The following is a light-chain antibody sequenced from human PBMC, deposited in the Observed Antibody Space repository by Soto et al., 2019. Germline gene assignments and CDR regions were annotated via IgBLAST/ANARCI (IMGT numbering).Light chain of an antibody. J-gene: IGKJ2*01. CDR3: QQGHNWPLT. V-gene: IGKV3-15*01. CDR2: GAS. Sequence: EIAMTQSPATLSLSPGERAALSCRASQSINSELAWYQQKPGQPPRLLIYGASTRATGVPARFTGSESGSEFTLNISGLQSEDFAVYYCQQGHNWPLTFGQGTRLEI. CDR1: QSINSE.